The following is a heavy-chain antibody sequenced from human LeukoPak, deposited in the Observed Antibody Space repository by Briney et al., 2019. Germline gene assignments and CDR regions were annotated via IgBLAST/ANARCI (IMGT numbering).Heavy chain of an antibody. CDR2: INHSGST. CDR3: ARGHSLVPVFY. V-gene: IGHV4-34*01. D-gene: IGHD6-6*01. Sequence: SETLSLTCAVYGGSFRGYYWSWIRQPPGKGLEWIGEINHSGSTNYNPSLKSRVTISVDTSKNQFSLKLSSVTAADTAVYYCARGHSLVPVFYWGQGTLVTVSS. J-gene: IGHJ4*02. CDR1: GGSFRGYY.